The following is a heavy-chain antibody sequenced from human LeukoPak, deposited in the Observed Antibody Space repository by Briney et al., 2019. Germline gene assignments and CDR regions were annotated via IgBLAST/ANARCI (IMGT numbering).Heavy chain of an antibody. CDR1: GFTFSSYA. CDR2: INGSGGST. J-gene: IGHJ4*02. D-gene: IGHD3-22*01. V-gene: IGHV3-23*01. CDR3: AKSQLPYYYSSGYYGFDY. Sequence: GGSLRLSCAASGFTFSSYAMSWVRQAPGKGLEWVSAINGSGGSTYYADSVKGRFTISRDNSKNTLYLQMNSLRAEDTAVYYCAKSQLPYYYSSGYYGFDYWGQGTLVTVSS.